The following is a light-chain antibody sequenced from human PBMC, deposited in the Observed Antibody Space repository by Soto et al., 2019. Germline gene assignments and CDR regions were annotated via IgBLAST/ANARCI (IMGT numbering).Light chain of an antibody. CDR1: QSISSY. V-gene: IGKV1-39*01. J-gene: IGKJ3*01. CDR3: QQGYSTPPFT. CDR2: AAS. Sequence: DIQMTQSPSSLSASVGDRVTITCRASQSISSYLHWYQQKPGKAPKLLIYAASSLQSGVPSRFSGSGSGTDFTLTISSPQPEDFATYYCQQGYSTPPFTFGPGTKVDIK.